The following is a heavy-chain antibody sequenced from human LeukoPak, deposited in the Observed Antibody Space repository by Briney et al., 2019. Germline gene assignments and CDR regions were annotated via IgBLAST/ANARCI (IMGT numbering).Heavy chain of an antibody. V-gene: IGHV3-53*05. J-gene: IGHJ4*02. CDR3: AKDGLRYYYDSSGYLHEYYFDY. D-gene: IGHD3-22*01. CDR1: GFSVSNNY. Sequence: GGSLRLSCAASGFSVSNNYMSWVRQAPGKGLEWVSVIYSGRHTYYADSVKGRFTISRDNSKNTLYLQMNSLRTEGTAVYYCAKDGLRYYYDSSGYLHEYYFDYWGQGTLVTVSS. CDR2: IYSGRHT.